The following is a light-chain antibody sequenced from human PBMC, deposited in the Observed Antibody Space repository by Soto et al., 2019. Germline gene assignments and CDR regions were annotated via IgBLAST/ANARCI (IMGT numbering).Light chain of an antibody. CDR3: QQFDGSLWT. CDR1: QSVTSTH. J-gene: IGKJ1*01. Sequence: VLRLSPGTLSLSPGERATLSCRASQSVTSTHLAWYQQKPGQAPRLLIYDASTRATGIPDRFSGSGSGTDFTLTISRLEPEDFAVYCCQQFDGSLWTFGPGTKVDIK. V-gene: IGKV3-20*01. CDR2: DAS.